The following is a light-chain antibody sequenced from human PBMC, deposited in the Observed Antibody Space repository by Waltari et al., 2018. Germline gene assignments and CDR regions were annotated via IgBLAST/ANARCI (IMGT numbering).Light chain of an antibody. CDR2: KAS. J-gene: IGKJ2*01. CDR1: PSISSW. CDR3: QQYNSYSGYT. Sequence: DIKMTQSPPTLSASVGESVTITCRASPSISSWLAWYQQKPGKAPKLLIYKASTLKSGVPSRFSGSGSGTEFTLTISSLQPDDFATYYCQQYNSYSGYTFGQGTKLEIK. V-gene: IGKV1-5*03.